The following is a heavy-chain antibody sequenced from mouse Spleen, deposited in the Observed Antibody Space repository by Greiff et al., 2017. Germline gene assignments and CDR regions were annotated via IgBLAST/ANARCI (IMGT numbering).Heavy chain of an antibody. Sequence: EVHLVESEGGLVQPGSSMKLSCTASGFTFSDYYMAWVRQVPEKGLEWVANINYDGSSTYYLDSLKSRFIISRDNAKNILYLQMSSLKSEDTATYYCARDRRAYWYFDGWGAGTTVTVSS. D-gene: IGHD3-3*01. CDR2: INYDGSST. J-gene: IGHJ1*01. CDR3: ARDRRAYWYFDG. V-gene: IGHV5-16*01. CDR1: GFTFSDYY.